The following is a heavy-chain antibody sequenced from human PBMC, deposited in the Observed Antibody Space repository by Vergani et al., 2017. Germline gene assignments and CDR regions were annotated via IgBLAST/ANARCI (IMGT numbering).Heavy chain of an antibody. Sequence: QLQLQESGPGLVKPSETLSLTCTVSGGSISSYYWSWIRQPPGKGLEWIGYIYYSGSTNYNPSLKSRVTISVDTSKNQFSLKLSSVTAAETAVYYCARESVDTAMVFDYWGQGTLVTVSS. CDR3: ARESVDTAMVFDY. D-gene: IGHD5-18*01. V-gene: IGHV4-59*01. CDR2: IYYSGST. CDR1: GGSISSYY. J-gene: IGHJ4*02.